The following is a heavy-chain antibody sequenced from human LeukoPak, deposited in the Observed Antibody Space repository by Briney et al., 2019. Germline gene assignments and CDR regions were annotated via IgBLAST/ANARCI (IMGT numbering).Heavy chain of an antibody. Sequence: PGRSLRLSCAASGFTFSSYAMHWVRQAPGKGLEWVAVISYDGSNKYYADSVKGRFTISRDNSKNTLYLQMNSLRAEDTAVYYCAKERSSTVTTDAFDIWGQGTMVTVSS. V-gene: IGHV3-30-3*01. CDR2: ISYDGSNK. CDR1: GFTFSSYA. J-gene: IGHJ3*02. CDR3: AKERSSTVTTDAFDI. D-gene: IGHD4-11*01.